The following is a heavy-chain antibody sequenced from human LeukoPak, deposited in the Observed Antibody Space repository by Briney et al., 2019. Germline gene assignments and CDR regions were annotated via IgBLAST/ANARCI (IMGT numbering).Heavy chain of an antibody. J-gene: IGHJ3*02. Sequence: PGGSLRLSCAASGFTFNSYWMNWVRQAPGKGLEWVANIKQDGSEKYYVDSVKGRFTISRDNAKNSLYLQMNSLRAEDTAMYYCAKPITISGATDAFDIWRQGTMVTVSS. CDR2: IKQDGSEK. CDR3: AKPITISGATDAFDI. CDR1: GFTFNSYW. D-gene: IGHD3-3*01. V-gene: IGHV3-7*01.